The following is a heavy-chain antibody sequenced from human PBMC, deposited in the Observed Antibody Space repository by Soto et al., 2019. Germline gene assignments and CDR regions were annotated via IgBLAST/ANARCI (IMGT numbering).Heavy chain of an antibody. CDR2: IYFSGST. D-gene: IGHD6-13*01. V-gene: IGHV4-4*09. Sequence: SETLSLTCSVSGGSMNGYYWSWIRQTPGQGLEWLGFIYFSGSTRYNPSLMSRLTISLDKSKRQFSMSLSSVTAADTAVYCCARSVATPGTNIDFWGQGTLVTVSS. CDR1: GGSMNGYY. CDR3: ARSVATPGTNIDF. J-gene: IGHJ4*02.